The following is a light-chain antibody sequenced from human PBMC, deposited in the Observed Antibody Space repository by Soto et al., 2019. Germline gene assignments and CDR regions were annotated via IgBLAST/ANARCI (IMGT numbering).Light chain of an antibody. J-gene: IGLJ2*01. Sequence: QAVVTQEPSLTVSPGGTVTLTCGSSDGPVTSGHYPYWYQQRPGQVPRTLIYNTLNRQSWAPARLSGSLVGVKAALTLSGAQPEDEADYYCLLTYSGGRVFGGGTKLTVL. CDR2: NTL. CDR3: LLTYSGGRV. V-gene: IGLV7-46*01. CDR1: DGPVTSGHY.